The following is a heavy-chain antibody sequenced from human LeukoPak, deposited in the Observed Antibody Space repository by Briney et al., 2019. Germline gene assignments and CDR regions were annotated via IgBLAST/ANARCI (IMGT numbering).Heavy chain of an antibody. CDR1: GGSISSGDYY. D-gene: IGHD3-16*01. CDR3: ATYAAGSFGQGGNYFDY. V-gene: IGHV4-31*03. Sequence: SETLSLTCTVSGGSISSGDYYWSWIRQHPGKGLEWIGYIYPNSGSAYYTPSLKSRLTISVDTSKNQLSLKPTSVTAADTAVYYCATYAAGSFGQGGNYFDYWGLGTLVTVSS. CDR2: IYPNSGSA. J-gene: IGHJ4*02.